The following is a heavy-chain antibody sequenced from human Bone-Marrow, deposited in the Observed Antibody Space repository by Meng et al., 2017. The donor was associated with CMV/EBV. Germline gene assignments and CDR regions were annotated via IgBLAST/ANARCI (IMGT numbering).Heavy chain of an antibody. V-gene: IGHV4-34*01. J-gene: IGHJ6*01. CDR3: ARSARNNYDFWSGYHSYYYYYYGMDV. D-gene: IGHD3-3*01. CDR1: GGSFSGYY. CDR2: INHSGST. Sequence: SQTLSLTCAVYGGSFSGYYWSWIRQPPGKGLEWIGEINHSGSTNYNPSLKSRVTISVDTSKNQFSLKLSSVTAADTAVYYCARSARNNYDFWSGYHSYYYYYYGMDVWGQGTTVTGSS.